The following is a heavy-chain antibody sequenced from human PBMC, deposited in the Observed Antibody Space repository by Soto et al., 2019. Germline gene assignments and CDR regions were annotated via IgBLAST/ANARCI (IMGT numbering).Heavy chain of an antibody. D-gene: IGHD2-8*01. CDR2: INAGNGNK. CDR3: ARKVNGHYYYYGMDV. Sequence: ASMKVSCKASGYTFTSYAMHWVRQAPGQRLEWMGWINAGNGNKKYSQKFQGRVTITRDTSASTAYMEMSSLRSEDTAVYYCARKVNGHYYYYGMDVWGQGTTVTVSS. J-gene: IGHJ6*02. V-gene: IGHV1-3*01. CDR1: GYTFTSYA.